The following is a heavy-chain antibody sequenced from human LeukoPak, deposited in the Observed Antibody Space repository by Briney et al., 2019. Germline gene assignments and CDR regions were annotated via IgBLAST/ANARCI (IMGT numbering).Heavy chain of an antibody. Sequence: XXXAXXXXXEWMGIXXPSGGSTSYAQKFQGRVTMTRDTSTSTVYMELSSLRSEDTAVYYCAREGIAVAALRAFDIWGQGTMVTVSS. V-gene: IGHV1-46*01. CDR2: XXPSGGST. J-gene: IGHJ3*02. CDR3: AREGIAVAALRAFDI. D-gene: IGHD6-19*01.